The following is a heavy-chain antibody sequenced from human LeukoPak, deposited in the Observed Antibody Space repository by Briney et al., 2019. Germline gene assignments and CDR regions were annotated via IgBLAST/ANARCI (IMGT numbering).Heavy chain of an antibody. Sequence: PGGSLRLSCAASGFTFDDYAMHWVRQAPGKGLEWVSGISWNSGSIGYADSVKGRFTISRDNAKNSLYLQMNSLRAEDTALYYCAKGQYYDSSGPEDYWGQGTLATVSS. CDR2: ISWNSGSI. J-gene: IGHJ4*02. CDR3: AKGQYYDSSGPEDY. V-gene: IGHV3-9*01. CDR1: GFTFDDYA. D-gene: IGHD3-22*01.